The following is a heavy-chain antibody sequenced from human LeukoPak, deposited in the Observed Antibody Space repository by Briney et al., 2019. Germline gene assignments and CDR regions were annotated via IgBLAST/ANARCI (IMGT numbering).Heavy chain of an antibody. V-gene: IGHV4-59*08. Sequence: PSETLSLTCTVSGGSISSYYWSWIRQPPGKGLEWIGYIYYSGSTNYNPSLKSRVTISVDTSKNQFSLKLSSVTAADTAVYYCARTLRLTNWFDPWGQGTLVTVSS. CDR3: ARTLRLTNWFDP. CDR2: IYYSGST. CDR1: GGSISSYY. J-gene: IGHJ5*02.